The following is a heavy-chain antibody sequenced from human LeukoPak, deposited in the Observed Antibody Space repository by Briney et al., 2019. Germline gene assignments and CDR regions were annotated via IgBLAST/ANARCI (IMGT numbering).Heavy chain of an antibody. CDR2: INPSGGST. D-gene: IGHD6-6*01. CDR3: ARHDSPGIAARQVGNWFDP. Sequence: ASVKVSCKASGYTFTSYYMHWVRQAPGQGLEWMGIINPSGGSTSYAQKFQGRVTMTRDTSISTAYMELSRLRSDDTAVYYCARHDSPGIAARQVGNWFDPWGQGTLVTISS. J-gene: IGHJ5*02. V-gene: IGHV1-46*01. CDR1: GYTFTSYY.